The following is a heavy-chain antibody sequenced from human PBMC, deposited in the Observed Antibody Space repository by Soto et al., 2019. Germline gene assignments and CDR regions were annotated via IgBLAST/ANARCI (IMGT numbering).Heavy chain of an antibody. CDR2: IYYSGST. V-gene: IGHV4-31*03. J-gene: IGHJ6*01. CDR1: GGSISSGGHY. D-gene: IGHD4-4*01. CDR3: ARDQAYDYTSPGDYYYHGMDV. Sequence: SETLSLTCTVSGGSISSGGHYWSWIRQHPGKGLEWIGYIYYSGSTSYNPSLKSRVTISVDTSKNQFSLNLSSVTAADSAVYYCARDQAYDYTSPGDYYYHGMDVWGQGTTVTVSS.